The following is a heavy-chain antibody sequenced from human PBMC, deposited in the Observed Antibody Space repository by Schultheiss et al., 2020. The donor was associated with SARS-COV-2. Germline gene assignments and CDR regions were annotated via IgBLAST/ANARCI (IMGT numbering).Heavy chain of an antibody. CDR2: ISGSGGST. D-gene: IGHD2-2*01. V-gene: IGHV3-23*01. Sequence: GGSLRLSCTASGFTFGDYAMSWFRQAPGKGLEWVSAISGSGGSTYYADSVKGRFTISRDNSKNTLYLQMNSLRAEDTAVYYCARDLDCSSTSCSPPWGQGTLVTVSS. CDR1: GFTFGDYA. J-gene: IGHJ5*02. CDR3: ARDLDCSSTSCSPP.